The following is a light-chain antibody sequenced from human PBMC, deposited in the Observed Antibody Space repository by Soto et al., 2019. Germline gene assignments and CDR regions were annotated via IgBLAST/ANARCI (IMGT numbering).Light chain of an antibody. Sequence: DIQMTQSPSTLSASVGDRVTITCRASQSITDWLAWYQQKPGKAPKFLIYTASNLEGGVPSRFSGSGSGTEFTLTISSVQPDDFATYYCQYWDDYSWTFGQGTKVEIK. CDR3: QYWDDYSWT. CDR2: TAS. V-gene: IGKV1-5*03. CDR1: QSITDW. J-gene: IGKJ1*01.